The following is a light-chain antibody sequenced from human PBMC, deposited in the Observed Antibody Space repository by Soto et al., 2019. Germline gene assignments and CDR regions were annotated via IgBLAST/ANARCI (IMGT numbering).Light chain of an antibody. CDR2: DAS. V-gene: IGKV3-11*01. J-gene: IGKJ4*01. Sequence: EIVWTQSPATLSLAPGESANHSCRASQSVSSYLAWYQQKPGQAPRLLIYDASNRATGIPARFSGSGSGTDSTLPISSLQPEDFAVYYCQQRSNTLTFGGPTKVDI. CDR3: QQRSNTLT. CDR1: QSVSSY.